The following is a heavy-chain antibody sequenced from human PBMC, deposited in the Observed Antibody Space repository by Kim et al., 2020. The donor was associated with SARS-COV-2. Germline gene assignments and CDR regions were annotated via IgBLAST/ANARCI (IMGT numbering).Heavy chain of an antibody. Sequence: FQGRVTMTMDTSTSTVYMELSSLRSEDTAVYYCARDQGSSGYFPKYYFDYWGQGTLVTVSS. D-gene: IGHD3-22*01. J-gene: IGHJ4*02. V-gene: IGHV1-46*01. CDR3: ARDQGSSGYFPKYYFDY.